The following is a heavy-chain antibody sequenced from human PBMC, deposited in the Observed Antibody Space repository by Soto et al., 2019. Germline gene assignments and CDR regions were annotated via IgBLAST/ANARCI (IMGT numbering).Heavy chain of an antibody. CDR1: SGSISSSNW. J-gene: IGHJ4*02. CDR2: IYHSGST. CDR3: ARGADFWSGYFPFDY. V-gene: IGHV4-4*02. D-gene: IGHD3-3*01. Sequence: SETLSLTCAVSSGSISSSNWWSWVRQPPGKGLEWIGEIYHSGSTNYNPSLKSRVTISVDKSKNQFSLKLSSVTAADTAVYYCARGADFWSGYFPFDYWGQGTLVTVSS.